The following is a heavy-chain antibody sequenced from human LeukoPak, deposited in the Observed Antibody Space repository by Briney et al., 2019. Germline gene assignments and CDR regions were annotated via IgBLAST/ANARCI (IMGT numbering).Heavy chain of an antibody. CDR3: ARDSSGWLFWFDP. D-gene: IGHD6-19*01. J-gene: IGHJ5*02. Sequence: GASVKVSCKASGYTFTGYYMHWVRQAPGQGLEWMGWINPNSGGTNYAQKFQGRVTMTRDTSISTAYMELSRLSSVTAADTAVYYCARDSSGWLFWFDPWGQGTLVTVSS. CDR2: INPNSGGT. V-gene: IGHV1-2*02. CDR1: GYTFTGYY.